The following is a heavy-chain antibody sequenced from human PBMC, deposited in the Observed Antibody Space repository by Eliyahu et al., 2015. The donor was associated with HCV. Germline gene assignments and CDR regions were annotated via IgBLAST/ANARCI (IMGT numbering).Heavy chain of an antibody. J-gene: IGHJ4*02. D-gene: IGHD1-26*01. V-gene: IGHV3-23*01. CDR2: ISGSGGNT. CDR1: GFXFNNYA. CDR3: AKHVTLGIRPQFDY. Sequence: EVQLLGSGGXLVQPGGSLRLSXXASGFXFNNYAMSWVRQAPGKGLEWVSAISGSGGNTYYADSVKGRFTISRDNSKNTLYLQMNSLRAEDTAVYYCAKHVTLGIRPQFDYWGQGTLVTVSS.